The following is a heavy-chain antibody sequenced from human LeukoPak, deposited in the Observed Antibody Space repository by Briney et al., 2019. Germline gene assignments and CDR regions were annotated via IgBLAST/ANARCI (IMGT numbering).Heavy chain of an antibody. CDR2: IIPIFGTA. V-gene: IGHV1-69*13. CDR1: GGTFSSYA. Sequence: SVKVSCKASGGTFSSYAISWVRQAPGQGLEWMGGIIPIFGTANYAQKFQGRVTITADESTSTAYMELSSLRSEDTAVYYCSRVFSSSWYLGPHDAFDIWGQGTMVTVSS. CDR3: SRVFSSSWYLGPHDAFDI. D-gene: IGHD6-13*01. J-gene: IGHJ3*02.